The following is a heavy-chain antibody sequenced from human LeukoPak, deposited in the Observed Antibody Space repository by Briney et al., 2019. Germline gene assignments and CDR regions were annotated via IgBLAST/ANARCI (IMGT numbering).Heavy chain of an antibody. CDR3: AKDRDMGDAFDI. J-gene: IGHJ3*02. V-gene: IGHV3-53*01. CDR1: GFTVSSNY. D-gene: IGHD3-9*01. CDR2: IFSGGTT. Sequence: GGSLRLSCAASGFTVSSNYVSWVRQAPGKGLEWVSVIFSGGTTCYADSVKDRFTISRDNSKNTLYLQMNSLRAEDTAVYYCAKDRDMGDAFDIWGQGTMVTVSS.